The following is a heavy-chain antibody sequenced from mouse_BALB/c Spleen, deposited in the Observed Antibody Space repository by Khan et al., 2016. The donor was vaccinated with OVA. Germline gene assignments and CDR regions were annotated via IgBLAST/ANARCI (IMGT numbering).Heavy chain of an antibody. V-gene: IGHV1-20*02. J-gene: IGHJ2*01. CDR3: ARTYGSDFDC. D-gene: IGHD1-1*01. Sequence: VQLKESGPELVKPGASVRISCTASGYSFTGYFMNWVMQSHGKGLEWLGRINPHIGETLYNHKFTDKATLTVDESSSTVHMELRSLASEDSAIYYCARTYGSDFDCWGQGTTLTVSS. CDR1: GYSFTGYF. CDR2: INPHIGET.